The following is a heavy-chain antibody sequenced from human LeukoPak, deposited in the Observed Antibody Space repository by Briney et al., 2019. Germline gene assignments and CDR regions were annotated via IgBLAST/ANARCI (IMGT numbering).Heavy chain of an antibody. CDR2: IYHSGTT. V-gene: IGHV4-4*02. J-gene: IGHJ2*01. Sequence: SETLSLTCAVSGGSISSSNWWSWVRQPPGKGLEWIGEIYHSGTTNYNPSLKSRVTISVDTSKNQFSLKLSSVTAADTAVYYCAGAEKRYSSSWRQPTDWYFDLWGRGTLVTVSS. CDR1: GGSISSSNW. CDR3: AGAEKRYSSSWRQPTDWYFDL. D-gene: IGHD6-13*01.